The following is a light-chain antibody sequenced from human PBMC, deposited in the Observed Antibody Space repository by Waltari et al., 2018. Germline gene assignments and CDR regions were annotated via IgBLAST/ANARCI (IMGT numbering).Light chain of an antibody. J-gene: IGKJ2*01. Sequence: DIAMTQSPATLSLSPGERATLSCRASQSVNRNLAWYQQKPGPPPRLHIYGVSSRATGIPDSFTGSGSGMVFTLTISSLEPEDVGIYHCQQSIQWPYTFGQGTKVEIK. CDR1: QSVNRN. CDR2: GVS. CDR3: QQSIQWPYT. V-gene: IGKV3D-15*01.